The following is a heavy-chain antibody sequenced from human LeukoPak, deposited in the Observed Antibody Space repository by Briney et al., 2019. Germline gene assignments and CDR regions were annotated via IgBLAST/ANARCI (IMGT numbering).Heavy chain of an antibody. D-gene: IGHD3-22*01. J-gene: IGHJ4*02. Sequence: GGSLRLSCAASGFTFSSYSMYWVRQAPGKGLEWVSYISSSSSTIYYADSAKGRFTISRDNAKNSLYLQMNSLRDEDTAVYYCARDSLSYYYDSSGYPFDYWGQGTLVTVSS. CDR1: GFTFSSYS. CDR2: ISSSSSTI. CDR3: ARDSLSYYYDSSGYPFDY. V-gene: IGHV3-48*02.